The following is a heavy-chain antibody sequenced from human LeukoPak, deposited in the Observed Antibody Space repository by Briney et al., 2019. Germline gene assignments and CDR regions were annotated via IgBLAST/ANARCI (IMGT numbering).Heavy chain of an antibody. J-gene: IGHJ4*02. CDR3: ARGRYYDSSGYYSGFDY. V-gene: IGHV4-31*03. D-gene: IGHD3-22*01. CDR2: IYYSGST. Sequence: SQTLSLTCTVSGGSISSGGYYWSWIRQHPGKGLEWIGYIYYSGSTYYNPSLKSRVTISVDTSKNQFSLKLSSVTAADTAVYYCARGRYYDSSGYYSGFDYWGQGTLVTVSS. CDR1: GGSISSGGYY.